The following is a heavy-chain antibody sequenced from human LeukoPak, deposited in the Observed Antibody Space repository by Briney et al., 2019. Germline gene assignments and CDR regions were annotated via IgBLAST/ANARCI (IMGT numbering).Heavy chain of an antibody. CDR3: AKSGPYCSSTSCNYFDY. CDR1: GFTFSSYA. Sequence: GGSLRLSRAASGFTFSSYAMSWVRQAPGKGLEWVSAISGSGGSTYYADSVKGRFTISRDNSKNALFLQMNSLRAEDTAVYYCAKSGPYCSSTSCNYFDYWGQGTLVTVSS. V-gene: IGHV3-23*01. CDR2: ISGSGGST. J-gene: IGHJ4*02. D-gene: IGHD2-2*01.